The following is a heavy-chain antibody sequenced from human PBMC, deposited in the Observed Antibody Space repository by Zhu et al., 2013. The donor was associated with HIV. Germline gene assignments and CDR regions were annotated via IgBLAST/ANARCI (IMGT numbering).Heavy chain of an antibody. D-gene: IGHD2-21*02. J-gene: IGHJ4*02. Sequence: QAQLMQSGPEVKKPGASVKVSCKASGYIFTSSGISWVRQAPGRGFEWMGWINPYNGVRVPAQRLQDRLTLAADTSTNTAYMELKNLRPDDTAIYYCTRDRQRVTFDYWGQGTLVTVTS. CDR1: GYIFTSSG. V-gene: IGHV1-18*01. CDR2: INPYNGVR. CDR3: TRDRQRVTFDY.